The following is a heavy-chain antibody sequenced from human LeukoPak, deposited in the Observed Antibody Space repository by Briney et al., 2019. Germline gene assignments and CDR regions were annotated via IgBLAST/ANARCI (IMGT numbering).Heavy chain of an antibody. CDR1: GGSFSGYY. Sequence: SETLSLPCAVYGGSFSGYYWSWIRQPPGKGLEWIGEINHSGSTNYNPSLKSRVTISVDTSKNQFSLKLSSVTAADTAVYYCARLWSSDYWGQGTLVTVSS. J-gene: IGHJ4*02. CDR3: ARLWSSDY. V-gene: IGHV4-34*01. CDR2: INHSGST. D-gene: IGHD3-3*01.